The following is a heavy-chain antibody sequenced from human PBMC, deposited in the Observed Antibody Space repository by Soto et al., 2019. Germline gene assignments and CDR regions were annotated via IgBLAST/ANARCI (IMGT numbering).Heavy chain of an antibody. Sequence: QLQLQESGPGLVKPSETLSLTCTVSGGSISSSSYYWGWIRQPPGKGLEWIGSIYYSGSTYYNPSLQSRATISVDTSKNPFSLKLSSGTAADTAVYYCATQEVGGSYVYTFDPWGQGPLVTVSS. J-gene: IGHJ5*02. CDR2: IYYSGST. CDR1: GGSISSSSYY. CDR3: ATQEVGGSYVYTFDP. V-gene: IGHV4-39*02. D-gene: IGHD1-26*01.